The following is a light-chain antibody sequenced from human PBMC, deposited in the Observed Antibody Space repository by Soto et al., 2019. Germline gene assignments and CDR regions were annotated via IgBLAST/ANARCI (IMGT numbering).Light chain of an antibody. J-gene: IGLJ2*01. CDR1: STDVGGYDY. Sequence: QSVLTQPASVSGSPGQSITISCTGTSTDVGGYDYVSWFQQYPGKAPKLIIYDVSDRPSGVSYRFSGSKSGNTASLTISGLQAEDEADYYCSSYTGSSTVVFGGGTKVTVL. CDR3: SSYTGSSTVV. V-gene: IGLV2-14*01. CDR2: DVS.